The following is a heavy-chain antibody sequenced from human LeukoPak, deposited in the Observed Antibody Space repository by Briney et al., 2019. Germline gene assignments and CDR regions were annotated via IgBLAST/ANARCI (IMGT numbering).Heavy chain of an antibody. Sequence: GASVKVSCKACGGTFNSYAIIWVRHPPGQGLEWMGRIIPLLGIANHAQKFQDRATITADKSTSTAYMELSSLRSADTAVYYCAGDRAPGLCSTSCYGPWGQGTLVTVSS. CDR2: IIPLLGIA. CDR3: AGDRAPGLCSTSCYGP. J-gene: IGHJ5*02. V-gene: IGHV1-69*04. D-gene: IGHD2-2*01. CDR1: GGTFNSYA.